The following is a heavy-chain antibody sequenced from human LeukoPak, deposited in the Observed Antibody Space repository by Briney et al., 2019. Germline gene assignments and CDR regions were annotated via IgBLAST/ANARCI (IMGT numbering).Heavy chain of an antibody. CDR2: ICYSGST. D-gene: IGHD6-13*01. V-gene: IGHV4-59*01. CDR1: GGSISSYY. CDR3: ARSEYSSSCALFDY. Sequence: SETLSLTCTVSGGSISSYYWSWIRQPPGKGLEWIGYICYSGSTNYNPSLKSRVTISVDTSKNQFSLKLSSVTAADTAVYYCARSEYSSSCALFDYWGQGTLVTVSS. J-gene: IGHJ4*02.